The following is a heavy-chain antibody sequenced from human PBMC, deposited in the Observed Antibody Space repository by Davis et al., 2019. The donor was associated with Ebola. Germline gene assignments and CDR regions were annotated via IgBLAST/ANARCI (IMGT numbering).Heavy chain of an antibody. V-gene: IGHV1-8*01. CDR1: GYTFTSYD. J-gene: IGHJ4*02. D-gene: IGHD3-10*01. Sequence: ASVKVSCKASGYTFTSYDINWVRQATGQGLEWMGWMNPNSGNTGYAQKFQGRVTMTRDTSTSTVYMELSSLRAEDTAVYYCAKKEKVGSGSPYDLDYWGQGTLVAVSS. CDR2: MNPNSGNT. CDR3: AKKEKVGSGSPYDLDY.